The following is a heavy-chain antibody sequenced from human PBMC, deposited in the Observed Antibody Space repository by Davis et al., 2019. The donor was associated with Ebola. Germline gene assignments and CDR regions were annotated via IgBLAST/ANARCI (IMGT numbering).Heavy chain of an antibody. D-gene: IGHD3-3*01. CDR3: ARRNDFWSADNSYCYAMDV. CDR1: GSSFTSYW. V-gene: IGHV5-51*01. CDR2: IYPGDSDT. Sequence: GESLKISCKDFGSSFTSYWIGWVRQMPGKGLECMGIIYPGDSDTRYNPSFQGQVTISVDKSISTAYLQWGSLKASDTAIYYCARRNDFWSADNSYCYAMDVWGQGTTVTVSS. J-gene: IGHJ6*02.